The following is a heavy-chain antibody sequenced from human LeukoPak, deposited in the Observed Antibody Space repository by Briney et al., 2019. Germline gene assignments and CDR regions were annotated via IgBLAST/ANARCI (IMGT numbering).Heavy chain of an antibody. CDR3: ARAGYCSGGSCFEDY. V-gene: IGHV3-21*01. J-gene: IGHJ4*02. D-gene: IGHD2-15*01. CDR1: GFTFSSYS. CDR2: ISSSSSYI. Sequence: PGGSLRLPCAASGFTFSSYSMNWVRQAPGKGLEWVSSISSSSSYIYYADSVKGRFTISRDNAKNSLYLQMNSLRAEDTAVYYCARAGYCSGGSCFEDYWGQGTLVTVSS.